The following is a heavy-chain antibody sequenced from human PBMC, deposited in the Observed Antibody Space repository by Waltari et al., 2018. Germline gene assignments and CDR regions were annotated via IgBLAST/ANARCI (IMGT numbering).Heavy chain of an antibody. CDR2: VYKNGNA. V-gene: IGHV4-39*07. CDR1: GGSISSSNFY. Sequence: QLYLQESGPRLVKPSETLSRMCTVSGGSISSSNFYYGWIRQAPGMGLEWIGSVYKNGNAYYNPSLSRRVTISVDRSKNQFSLNLLSVTAADTAVYYCALALGYGGFDSWGQGTQVTVSS. CDR3: ALALGYGGFDS. D-gene: IGHD3-16*01. J-gene: IGHJ4*01.